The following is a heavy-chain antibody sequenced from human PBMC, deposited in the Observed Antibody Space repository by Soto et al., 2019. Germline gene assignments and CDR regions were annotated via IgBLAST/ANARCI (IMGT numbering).Heavy chain of an antibody. CDR1: GYTFTGYY. V-gene: IGHV1-2*02. D-gene: IGHD3-10*01. CDR2: INPNSGGT. J-gene: IGHJ5*02. Sequence: ASVKVSCKASGYTFTGYYMHWVRQAPGQGLEWMGWINPNSGGTNYAQKFQGRVTMTRDTSISTAYMELSRLRSDDTAVYYCARGPPLGGSWSLYNWFDPWGQGTLVTVSS. CDR3: ARGPPLGGSWSLYNWFDP.